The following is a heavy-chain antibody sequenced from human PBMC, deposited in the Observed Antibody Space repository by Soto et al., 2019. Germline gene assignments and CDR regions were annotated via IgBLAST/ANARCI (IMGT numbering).Heavy chain of an antibody. CDR3: ARGSGSFDY. CDR2: IYSSGST. CDR1: GGSISTYY. V-gene: IGHV4-59*01. D-gene: IGHD3-10*01. J-gene: IGHJ4*02. Sequence: SETLSLTCNVSGGSISTYYWSWIRQPPGKGLEWIGYIYSSGSTNYNPSFKSRVSISVDTSKNQFSLKLSSVTAADTAVYYCARGSGSFDYWGQGTLVTVSS.